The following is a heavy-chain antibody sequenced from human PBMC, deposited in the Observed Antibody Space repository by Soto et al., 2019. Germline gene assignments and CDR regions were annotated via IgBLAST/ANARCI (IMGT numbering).Heavy chain of an antibody. CDR3: ARASGYSSSWYPLNPYYYYYGMDV. V-gene: IGHV1-46*01. CDR1: GYTFTSYY. CDR2: INPSGGST. Sequence: ASVKVSCKXSGYTFTSYYMHWVRQAPGQGLEWMGIINPSGGSTSYAQKFQGRVTMTRDTSTSTVYMELSSLRSEDTAVYYCARASGYSSSWYPLNPYYYYYGMDVWGQGTTVTVSS. J-gene: IGHJ6*02. D-gene: IGHD6-13*01.